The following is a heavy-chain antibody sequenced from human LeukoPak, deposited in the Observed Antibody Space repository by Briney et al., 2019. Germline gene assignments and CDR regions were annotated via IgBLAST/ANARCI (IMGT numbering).Heavy chain of an antibody. V-gene: IGHV1-69*13. D-gene: IGHD3-3*01. J-gene: IGHJ6*02. Sequence: SVKVSCKASGGTFSSYAISWVRQAPGQGLEWMGGIIPIFGTANYAQKFQGRVTITADESTGTAYMELSSLRSEDTAVYYCARARGITDYYYGMDVWGQGTTVTVSS. CDR2: IIPIFGTA. CDR1: GGTFSSYA. CDR3: ARARGITDYYYGMDV.